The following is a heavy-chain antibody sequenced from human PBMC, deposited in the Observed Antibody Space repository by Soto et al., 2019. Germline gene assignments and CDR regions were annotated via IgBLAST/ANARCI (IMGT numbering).Heavy chain of an antibody. CDR2: ISTSGSTV. D-gene: IGHD2-2*01. V-gene: IGHV3-48*03. CDR3: VRYCSTTLCNGVATRAFDY. CDR1: RFTFSTYE. Sequence: GGSLRLSCAASRFTFSTYEMNWVRQAPGKGLEWVSYISTSGSTVYYADSVKGRFTISRDNTRNSLYLQMNSLRDEDTALYYCVRYCSTTLCNGVATRAFDYWGQGTLVTVSS. J-gene: IGHJ4*02.